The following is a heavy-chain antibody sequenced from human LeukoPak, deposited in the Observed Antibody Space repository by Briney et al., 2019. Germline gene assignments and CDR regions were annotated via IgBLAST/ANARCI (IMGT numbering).Heavy chain of an antibody. V-gene: IGHV4-61*02. D-gene: IGHD7-27*01. CDR1: SVSITSGGYY. J-gene: IGHJ4*02. CDR2: VHPSGST. Sequence: PSQTLSLTCTVSSVSITSGGYYWSWLRQSAGKGLEWIGRVHPSGSTNYNPSLKSRVTISVDTSKNQFSLKLSSVTAADTAVYYCVRGGDTGNWGYYFDFWGQGTLVTVSS. CDR3: VRGGDTGNWGYYFDF.